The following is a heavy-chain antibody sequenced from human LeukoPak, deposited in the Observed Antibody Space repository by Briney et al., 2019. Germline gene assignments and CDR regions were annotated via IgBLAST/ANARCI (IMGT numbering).Heavy chain of an antibody. V-gene: IGHV4-4*07. CDR1: GGSVSSYY. CDR3: ARDLVVVVPAAIDYFDY. CDR2: IYTSGST. Sequence: PSETLSLTCTVSGGSVSSYYWSWIRQPAGKGLEWIGRIYTSGSTNYNPSLKSRVTISVDTSKNQFSLKLSSVTAADTAVYYCARDLVVVVPAAIDYFDYWGQGTLVTVSS. J-gene: IGHJ4*02. D-gene: IGHD2-2*02.